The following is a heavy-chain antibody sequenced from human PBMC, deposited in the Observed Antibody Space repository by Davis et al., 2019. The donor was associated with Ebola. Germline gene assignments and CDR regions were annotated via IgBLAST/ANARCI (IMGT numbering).Heavy chain of an antibody. CDR1: GGTFNSNN. J-gene: IGHJ4*02. Sequence: ASVKVSCKASGGTFNSNNIAWVRQAPGQGLEWMGRINPNSGVTNYAQRFQARVVMTRDTSITTAYLQWSSLKASDTAMYYCARLRSITRLTSFYYWGQGTLVTVSS. D-gene: IGHD3-10*01. CDR2: INPNSGVT. CDR3: ARLRSITRLTSFYY. V-gene: IGHV1-2*06.